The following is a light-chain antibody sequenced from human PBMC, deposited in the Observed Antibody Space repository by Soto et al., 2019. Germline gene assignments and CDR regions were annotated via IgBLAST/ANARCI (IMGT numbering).Light chain of an antibody. Sequence: ERVVPQSPGILSLSQRERATLSCRASQSVSSNYLAWYQHKPGQAPRLLIYGASSRATGIPDRFSGSGSGTDFTLTIGRLEPEDFAVYYCHQYGISPPRTFGQGTKVDIK. J-gene: IGKJ1*01. CDR2: GAS. V-gene: IGKV3-20*01. CDR3: HQYGISPPRT. CDR1: QSVSSNY.